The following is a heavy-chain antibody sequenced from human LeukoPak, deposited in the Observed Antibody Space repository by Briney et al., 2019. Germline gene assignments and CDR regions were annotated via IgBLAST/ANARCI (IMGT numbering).Heavy chain of an antibody. D-gene: IGHD3-10*01. CDR3: ARESMLYYYGSGSYGSDWFDP. CDR2: INPNSGGT. J-gene: IGHJ5*02. V-gene: IGHV1-2*02. CDR1: GYTFTGYY. Sequence: ASVKVSCKASGYTFTGYYMHWVRQAPGQGLEWMGWINPNSGGTNYAQKFQGRVTMTRDTSISTAYMELSRLRSDDTAVYYCARESMLYYYGSGSYGSDWFDPWGQGTLVTVSS.